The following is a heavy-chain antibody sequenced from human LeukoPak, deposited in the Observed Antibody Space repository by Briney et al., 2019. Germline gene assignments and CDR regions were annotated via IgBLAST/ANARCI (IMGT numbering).Heavy chain of an antibody. CDR2: ISYDGSNK. V-gene: IGHV3-30*18. D-gene: IGHD2-2*01. Sequence: GGSLRLSCAASGFTFSSYGMHWVRQAPGKGLEWVAVISYDGSNKYYADSVKGRFTISRDNSKNTLYLQMNSLRAEDTAVYYCAKGFGKLVVPAVRVYWGQGTLVTVSS. CDR1: GFTFSSYG. CDR3: AKGFGKLVVPAVRVY. J-gene: IGHJ4*02.